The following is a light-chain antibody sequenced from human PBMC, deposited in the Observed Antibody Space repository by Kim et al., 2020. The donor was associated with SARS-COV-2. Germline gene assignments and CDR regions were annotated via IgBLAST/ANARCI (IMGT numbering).Light chain of an antibody. CDR3: SSYAGSNNLV. J-gene: IGLJ3*02. CDR1: SSDVGGYNY. Sequence: QSALTQPPSASGSPGQSVTISCTGTSSDVGGYNYVSWYQQHPGKAPKLMIYEVSKRPSGVPARFSGSKSGNKASLTVSELQAEDAVDYYCSSYAGSNNLVFGGGTKRTVL. CDR2: EVS. V-gene: IGLV2-8*01.